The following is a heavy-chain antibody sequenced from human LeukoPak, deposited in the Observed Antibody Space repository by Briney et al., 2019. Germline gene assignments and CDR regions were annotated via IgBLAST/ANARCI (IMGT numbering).Heavy chain of an antibody. J-gene: IGHJ4*02. CDR2: ISGSGGST. D-gene: IGHD3-22*01. Sequence: GGSLRLSCAASGFTFSSYAMSWVRRAPGKGLEWVSAISGSGGSTYYADSVKGRFTISRDNSKNTLYLQMNSLRAEDTAVYYCAKGGTYYYDSSGYNFDYWGQGTLVTVSS. V-gene: IGHV3-23*01. CDR3: AKGGTYYYDSSGYNFDY. CDR1: GFTFSSYA.